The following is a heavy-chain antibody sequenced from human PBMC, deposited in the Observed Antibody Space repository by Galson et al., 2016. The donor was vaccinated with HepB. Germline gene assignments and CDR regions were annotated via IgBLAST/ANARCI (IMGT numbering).Heavy chain of an antibody. D-gene: IGHD2/OR15-2a*01. Sequence: TLSLTCSVSGHTISNGGHYWNWIRHLPGKGLEWLGHIYYSGSTFYNPSVKGRLTISVDTSKNQFSLRLGSVTAADTAVYYCPRGNYFYNSRTFQDFWGQGVQVAVSS. CDR3: PRGNYFYNSRTFQDF. V-gene: IGHV4-31*03. J-gene: IGHJ4*02. CDR1: GHTISNGGHY. CDR2: IYYSGST.